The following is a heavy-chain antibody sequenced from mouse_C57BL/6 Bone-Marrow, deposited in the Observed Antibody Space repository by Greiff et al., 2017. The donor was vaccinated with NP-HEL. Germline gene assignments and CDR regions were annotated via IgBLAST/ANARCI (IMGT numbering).Heavy chain of an antibody. CDR3: AREEEGPFAY. CDR2: IDPSDSTT. Sequence: VQLQQSGAELVMPGASVKLSCKASGYTFTSYWMHWVKQRPGQGLEWIGEIDPSDSTTNYNQKFKGKSTLTVDKSSRTAYMQLSSLTSEDSAVYYCAREEEGPFAYWGQGTLVTVSA. V-gene: IGHV1-69*01. CDR1: GYTFTSYW. J-gene: IGHJ3*01.